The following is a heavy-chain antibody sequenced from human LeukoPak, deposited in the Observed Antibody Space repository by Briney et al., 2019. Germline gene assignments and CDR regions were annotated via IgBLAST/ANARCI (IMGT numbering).Heavy chain of an antibody. V-gene: IGHV1-69*13. CDR3: ARSYESGGKLAHPDY. Sequence: GASVKVSCKASGGTFSSYAISWVRQAPGQGLEWMGGIIPIFGTANYAQKFQGRVTITADESTSTAYMELSSLRSEDTAVYYCARSYESGGKLAHPDYWGQGTLVTVSS. J-gene: IGHJ4*02. CDR1: GGTFSSYA. D-gene: IGHD3-22*01. CDR2: IIPIFGTA.